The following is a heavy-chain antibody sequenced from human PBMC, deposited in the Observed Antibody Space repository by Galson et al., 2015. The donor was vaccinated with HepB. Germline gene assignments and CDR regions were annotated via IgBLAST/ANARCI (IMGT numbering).Heavy chain of an antibody. CDR1: GFTFSGSA. V-gene: IGHV3-73*01. D-gene: IGHD3-22*01. CDR3: TRRRLDSSDGDFQH. CDR2: IRSKANSYAT. Sequence: SLRLSCAASGFTFSGSAMHWVRQASGKGLEWVGRIRSKANSYATAYAASVKGRFTISRDDSKNTAYLQMNSLKTEDTAVYYCTRRRLDSSDGDFQHWGQGTLVTVSS. J-gene: IGHJ1*01.